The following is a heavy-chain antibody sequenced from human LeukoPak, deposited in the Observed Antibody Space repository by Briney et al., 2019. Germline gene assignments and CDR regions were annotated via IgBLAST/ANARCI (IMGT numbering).Heavy chain of an antibody. V-gene: IGHV3-74*01. CDR1: GFTFSTYW. J-gene: IGHJ4*02. Sequence: GGSLRLSCGASGFTFSTYWMHWVRQAPGKGLVWVSHISSDGSITRYADSVKGRFTISRDNAKNSLYLQMNSLRAEDTALYYCAKDARSRDYFDYWGQGTLVTVSS. CDR2: ISSDGSIT. D-gene: IGHD4-17*01. CDR3: AKDARSRDYFDY.